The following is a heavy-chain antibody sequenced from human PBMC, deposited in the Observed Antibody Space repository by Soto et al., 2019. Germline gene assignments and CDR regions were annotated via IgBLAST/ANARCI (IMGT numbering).Heavy chain of an antibody. J-gene: IGHJ3*02. CDR2: ISSSGSTI. CDR1: GFTFSDYY. Sequence: PVVSLRLSCAASGFTFSDYYMSWIGQAPWKGLEWVSYISSSGSTIYYADSVKGRFTISRDNAKNSLYLQMNSLRAEDTAVYYCARDGPYYDSSGYYRADAFDIWGQGTMVTVSS. D-gene: IGHD3-22*01. V-gene: IGHV3-11*01. CDR3: ARDGPYYDSSGYYRADAFDI.